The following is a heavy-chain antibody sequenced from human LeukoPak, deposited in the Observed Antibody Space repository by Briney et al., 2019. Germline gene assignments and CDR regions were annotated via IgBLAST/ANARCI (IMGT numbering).Heavy chain of an antibody. V-gene: IGHV6-1*01. J-gene: IGHJ4*02. CDR3: ARVDRAISITGTLGD. D-gene: IGHD1-7*01. Sequence: SQTLSLTCAISGDSVSSNSAAWNWIRQSPSRGLEWLGRTYYRSKWSNDYAASVKSRITINPDTSKNQFSLQLNSVTPEDTAVYYCARVDRAISITGTLGDWGQGTLVTVSS. CDR2: TYYRSKWSN. CDR1: GDSVSSNSAA.